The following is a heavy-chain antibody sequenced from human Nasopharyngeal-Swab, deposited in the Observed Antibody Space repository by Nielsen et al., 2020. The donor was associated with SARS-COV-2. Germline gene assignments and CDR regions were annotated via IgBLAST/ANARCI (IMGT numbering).Heavy chain of an antibody. CDR1: GFTFDDYT. CDR2: LSWDGGST. J-gene: IGHJ6*02. Sequence: GESLKISCAASGFTFDDYTMHRVRQAPGKGLEWVSLLSWDGGSTYYADSVKGRFTISRDNAKNSLYLQMNSLRAEDTAVYYCARDQKGEGCSGGSCYSHYYYGMVVWGQGTTVTVSS. CDR3: ARDQKGEGCSGGSCYSHYYYGMVV. D-gene: IGHD2-15*01. V-gene: IGHV3-43*01.